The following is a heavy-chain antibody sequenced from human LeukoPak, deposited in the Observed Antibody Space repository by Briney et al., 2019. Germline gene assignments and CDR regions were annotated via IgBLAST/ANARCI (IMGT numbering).Heavy chain of an antibody. V-gene: IGHV4-39*07. D-gene: IGHD5-12*01. J-gene: IGHJ6*02. CDR2: IYYSGST. Sequence: SETLSLTCTVSGGSISSSSYYWGWIRQPPGKGLEWIGSIYYSGSTYYNPSLKSRVTISVDTSKNQFSLKLSSVTAADTAVYYCARGWDSGPALYYYYYGMDVWGQGTTVTVSS. CDR1: GGSISSSSYY. CDR3: ARGWDSGPALYYYYYGMDV.